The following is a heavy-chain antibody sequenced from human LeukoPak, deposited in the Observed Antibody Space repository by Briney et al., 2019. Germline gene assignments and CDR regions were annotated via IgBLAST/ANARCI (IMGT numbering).Heavy chain of an antibody. D-gene: IGHD2-15*01. CDR3: ARGLDCSGGSCYWALDY. J-gene: IGHJ4*02. CDR2: IYYSGST. Sequence: SETLSLTCAVSGGSISSGGYSWSWIRQPPGKGLEWIGYIYYSGSTYYNPSLKSRVTISVDTSKNQFSLKLSSVTAADTAVYYCARGLDCSGGSCYWALDYWGQGTLVTVSS. V-gene: IGHV4-30-4*07. CDR1: GGSISSGGYS.